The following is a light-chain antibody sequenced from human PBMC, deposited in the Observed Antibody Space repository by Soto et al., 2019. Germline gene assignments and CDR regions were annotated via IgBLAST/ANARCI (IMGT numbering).Light chain of an antibody. J-gene: IGLJ1*01. CDR3: SSYTTSTTVV. Sequence: QSALTQPASVFGSPGQSITFSCTGTSSDVGGYNFVSWYQQHPGKAPKLMIYEVSSRPSGVSNRFSGSKSGNTASLTISGLQPEDEAYCYCSSYTTSTTVVFGTGTKVTVL. V-gene: IGLV2-14*03. CDR2: EVS. CDR1: SSDVGGYNF.